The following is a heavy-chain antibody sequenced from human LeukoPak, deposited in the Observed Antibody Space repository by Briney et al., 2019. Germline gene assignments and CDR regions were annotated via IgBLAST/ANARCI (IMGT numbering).Heavy chain of an antibody. J-gene: IGHJ5*02. CDR1: GYTLTELS. V-gene: IGHV1-24*01. Sequence: ASVKVSCKVSGYTLTELSMHLVRQAPGKGLEWMGGFDPEDGETIYAQRFQGRVTMTEDTSTDTAYMELSSQRSEDTAVYYCATGIDYRGTQKNWFDPWGQGTLVTVSS. CDR3: ATGIDYRGTQKNWFDP. CDR2: FDPEDGET. D-gene: IGHD3-16*02.